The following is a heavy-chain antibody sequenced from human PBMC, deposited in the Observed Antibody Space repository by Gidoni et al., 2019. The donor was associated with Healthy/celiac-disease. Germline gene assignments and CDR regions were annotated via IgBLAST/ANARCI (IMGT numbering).Heavy chain of an antibody. V-gene: IGHV4-34*01. J-gene: IGHJ6*02. CDR2: INHSGST. CDR3: ARAPRYCTNGVCYFDYYGMDV. CDR1: GGSFRGSY. Sequence: QVQLQPWGAGLLKPSETLSLTCAVYGGSFRGSYWRRLRQPPGKGLEWIGEINHSGSTNYNPSLKSRVTISVDTSKNQFSLKLSSVTAADTAVYYCARAPRYCTNGVCYFDYYGMDVWGQGTTVTVSS. D-gene: IGHD2-8*01.